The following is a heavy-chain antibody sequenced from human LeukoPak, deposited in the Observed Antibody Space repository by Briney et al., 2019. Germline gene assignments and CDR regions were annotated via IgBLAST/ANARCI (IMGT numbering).Heavy chain of an antibody. CDR2: ISSSSSYI. CDR3: AKEGYSRGYYSYYYMDV. J-gene: IGHJ6*03. V-gene: IGHV3-21*01. Sequence: GGSLRLSCAASGFTFSSYTMNWVRQAPGKGLEWVSSISSSSSYIYYADSVKGRFTISRDNSKNTLYVQMNSLRAEDTAVYYCAKEGYSRGYYSYYYMDVWGKGTTVTVSS. CDR1: GFTFSSYT. D-gene: IGHD6-13*01.